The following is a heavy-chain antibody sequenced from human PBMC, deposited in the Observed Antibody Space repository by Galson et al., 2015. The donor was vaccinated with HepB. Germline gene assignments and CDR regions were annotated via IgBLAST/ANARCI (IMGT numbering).Heavy chain of an antibody. Sequence: SVKVSCKASGYTFTSYAMHWVRQAPGQRLEWMGWINAGNGNTKYSQKFQGRVTITRDTSASTAYMELSSLRSEDTAVYYCATMTTVTTFGDYWGQGTLVTVSS. V-gene: IGHV1-3*01. D-gene: IGHD4-17*01. J-gene: IGHJ4*02. CDR2: INAGNGNT. CDR3: ATMTTVTTFGDY. CDR1: GYTFTSYA.